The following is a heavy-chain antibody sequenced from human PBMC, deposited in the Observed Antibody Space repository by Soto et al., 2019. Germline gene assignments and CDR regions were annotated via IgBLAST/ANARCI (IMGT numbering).Heavy chain of an antibody. CDR3: ARDGAAAGTEDYYYYGMDV. CDR1: GYTFTSYG. CDR2: ISAYNGNT. J-gene: IGHJ6*02. Sequence: GASVKVSCKASGYTFTSYGISWVRQAPGQGLEWMGWISAYNGNTNYAQKLQGRVTMTTDTSTSTAYMELRSLRSDDTAVYYCARDGAAAGTEDYYYYGMDVWGQGTTVTVSS. D-gene: IGHD6-13*01. V-gene: IGHV1-18*01.